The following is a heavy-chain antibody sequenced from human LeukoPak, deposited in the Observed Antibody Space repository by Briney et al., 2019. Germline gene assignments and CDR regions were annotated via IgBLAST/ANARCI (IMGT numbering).Heavy chain of an antibody. V-gene: IGHV3-66*01. CDR1: GFTVSNNY. D-gene: IGHD1-1*01. J-gene: IGHJ3*02. CDR2: IHGGGST. CDR3: ARDPTDGAVQRPGAFDI. Sequence: GGSLRLSCQASGFTVSNNYMTWVRQPPAKGLEWVSVIHGGGSTYYADSVKGRFPISRDNSKNTLYLQINSLRAEDTAVYYCARDPTDGAVQRPGAFDIWGQGTMVTVSS.